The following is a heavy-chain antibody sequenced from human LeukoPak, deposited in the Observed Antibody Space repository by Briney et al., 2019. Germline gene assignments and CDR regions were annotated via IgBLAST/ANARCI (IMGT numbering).Heavy chain of an antibody. V-gene: IGHV6-1*01. Sequence: SQTLSLTRAISGDSISSNSAAWNWIRQSPSRGLEWLGRTYYRSKWYNDYAVSVKSRITINPDTSKNQFSLQLNSVTPEDTAVYYCAKAGVILGRERIDYWGQGTLVTVSS. J-gene: IGHJ4*02. CDR3: AKAGVILGRERIDY. CDR1: GDSISSNSAA. D-gene: IGHD1-26*01. CDR2: TYYRSKWYN.